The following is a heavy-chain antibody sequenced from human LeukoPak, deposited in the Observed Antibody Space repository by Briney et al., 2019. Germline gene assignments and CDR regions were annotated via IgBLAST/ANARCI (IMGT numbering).Heavy chain of an antibody. J-gene: IGHJ5*02. CDR3: ARDLWGVDNWFDP. Sequence: ASVKVSCKASGYTFTGYYMHWVRQAPGQGLEWMGWINPNSGGTNYAQKLQGRVTMTTDTSTSTAYMELRSLRSDDTAVYYCARDLWGVDNWFDPWGQGTLVTVSS. D-gene: IGHD3-10*01. CDR1: GYTFTGYY. V-gene: IGHV1-2*02. CDR2: INPNSGGT.